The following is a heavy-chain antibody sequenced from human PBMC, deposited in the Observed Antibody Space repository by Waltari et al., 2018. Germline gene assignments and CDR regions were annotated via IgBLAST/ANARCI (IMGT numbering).Heavy chain of an antibody. D-gene: IGHD3-10*01. Sequence: EVQLLQSGAEVKKPGTPVKISCKVSGATFTGHYIHWIQQAPGKGLQWMGLLDPEDGQAVYAEKFQGRVTMTADTSIHTAYMELTSLTSEDTAFYYCAAALGGGISASRPFHFWGQGAMITVSS. CDR2: LDPEDGQA. V-gene: IGHV1-69-2*01. CDR1: GATFTGHY. CDR3: AAALGGGISASRPFHF. J-gene: IGHJ3*01.